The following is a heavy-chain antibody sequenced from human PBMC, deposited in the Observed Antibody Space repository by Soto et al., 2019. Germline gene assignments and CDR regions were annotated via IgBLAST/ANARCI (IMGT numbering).Heavy chain of an antibody. V-gene: IGHV3-30*18. Sequence: GGSLRLSCAASGFTFSSYGMHWVRQAPGKGLEWVAVISYDGSNKYYADSVKGRFTISRDNSKNTLYLQMNSLRAEDTAVYYCAKDLKFGRSGGSCYDYWGQGTLVTVSS. CDR3: AKDLKFGRSGGSCYDY. CDR1: GFTFSSYG. D-gene: IGHD2-15*01. CDR2: ISYDGSNK. J-gene: IGHJ4*02.